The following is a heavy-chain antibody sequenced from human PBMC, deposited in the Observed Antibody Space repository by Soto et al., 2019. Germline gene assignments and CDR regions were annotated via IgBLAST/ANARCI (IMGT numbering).Heavy chain of an antibody. Sequence: GGSLRLSCAASGFTFSSYAMSWVRQAPGKGLEWVSGISGSGGSIFYADSVKGRFTFSRDNSKNTVYLQMNSLRAGDTAVYYCAKVTDIVVVVTATDYWGQGTRVTVSS. CDR3: AKVTDIVVVVTATDY. CDR1: GFTFSSYA. CDR2: ISGSGGSI. D-gene: IGHD2-15*01. V-gene: IGHV3-23*01. J-gene: IGHJ4*02.